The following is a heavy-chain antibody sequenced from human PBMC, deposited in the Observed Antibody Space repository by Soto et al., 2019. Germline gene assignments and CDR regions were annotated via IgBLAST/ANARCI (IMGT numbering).Heavy chain of an antibody. V-gene: IGHV4-39*01. J-gene: IGHJ6*02. Sequence: QLQLQESGPGLVKPSETLSLTCTVSGGSISSSSYYWGWIRQPPGKGLEWIGNIYYSGSTFYNPSLKSRGTISVDTSKNHFSLKLRSVTAADTAVYYCARQRNFYYGMDVWGQGTTVTVSS. CDR1: GGSISSSSYY. CDR2: IYYSGST. CDR3: ARQRNFYYGMDV.